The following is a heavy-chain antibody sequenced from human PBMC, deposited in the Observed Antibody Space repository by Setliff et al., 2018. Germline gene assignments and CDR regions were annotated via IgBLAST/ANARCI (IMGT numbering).Heavy chain of an antibody. J-gene: IGHJ3*02. CDR1: ALTFSSYW. V-gene: IGHV3-7*04. CDR2: IKQDGSEI. Sequence: PGGSLRLSCAASALTFSSYWMNWVRQAPGKGLEWVANIKQDGSEIYYVDSVKGRFAVSRDNAKNSLFLQMDSLTVEDTAVYYCGRAGKPYAIDIWGQGTMVTVSS. CDR3: GRAGKPYAIDI.